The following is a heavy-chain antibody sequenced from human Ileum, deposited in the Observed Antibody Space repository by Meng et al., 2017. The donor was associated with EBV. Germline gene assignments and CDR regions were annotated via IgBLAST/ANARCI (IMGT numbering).Heavy chain of an antibody. CDR3: ASRPGFNIGPFDF. CDR2: INTDNGET. CDR1: RYTFTRYP. D-gene: IGHD3/OR15-3a*01. V-gene: IGHV1-3*04. Sequence: VRVLESGAMVRDPGASVKLSCKASRYTFTRYPIHWVRQAAGQRPEWMGWINTDNGETEFSQKFQGRVTITRDTSATTAYMELISLRSEDTAVYYCASRPGFNIGPFDFWGQGTLVTVSS. J-gene: IGHJ4*02.